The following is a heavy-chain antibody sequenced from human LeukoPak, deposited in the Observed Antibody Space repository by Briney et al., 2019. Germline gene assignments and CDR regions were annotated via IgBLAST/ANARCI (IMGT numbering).Heavy chain of an antibody. CDR2: ISSSSSYI. V-gene: IGHV3-21*01. CDR1: GFTFSSYS. Sequence: KPGGSLRLSCAASGFTFSSYSMNWVRQAPGKGLEWVSSISSSSSYIYYADSVKGRFTISRDNAKNSLYLQMNSLRAEDTAVYYCATDQVGARGSFDIWGQGTMVTVSP. J-gene: IGHJ3*02. D-gene: IGHD6-6*01. CDR3: ATDQVGARGSFDI.